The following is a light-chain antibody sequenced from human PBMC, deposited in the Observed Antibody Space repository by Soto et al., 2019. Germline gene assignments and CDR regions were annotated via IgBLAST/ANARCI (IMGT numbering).Light chain of an antibody. CDR2: VAS. CDR3: QQSYSTFVT. J-gene: IGKJ4*01. Sequence: DIQMTQSPSSLSASVGDRVTITCRASQSISSHLNWYQQKPGKAPKLLIHVASSLQSGVPSRFSGSGSGTDFTLTISSLQPEDVATYYCQQSYSTFVTFGGGTKVEIK. CDR1: QSISSH. V-gene: IGKV1-39*01.